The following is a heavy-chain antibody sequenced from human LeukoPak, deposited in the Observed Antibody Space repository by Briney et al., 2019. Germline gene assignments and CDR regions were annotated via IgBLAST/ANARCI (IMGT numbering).Heavy chain of an antibody. J-gene: IGHJ4*02. D-gene: IGHD6-6*01. CDR3: AKRVPYSSSSVYFDK. Sequence: GGSLRLSCIAPGFTFSSFGMNWVRQAPAKGLEWVSAIRDVGRNTYYADSVKGRFTISRDNSKNTLYLQVNRLRTDDTAVYYCAKRVPYSSSSVYFDKWGQGTPVTVSS. CDR1: GFTFSSFG. CDR2: IRDVGRNT. V-gene: IGHV3-23*01.